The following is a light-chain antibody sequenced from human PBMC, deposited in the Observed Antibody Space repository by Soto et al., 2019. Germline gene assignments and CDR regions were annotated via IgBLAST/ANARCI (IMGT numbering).Light chain of an antibody. CDR2: DAS. CDR3: QQYNGYPLT. CDR1: RRISSW. Sequence: DIQMTQSPSTLSASVGERVTISCRASRRISSWLAWYQQQPGKAPTLLVYDASTLKSGVPSRVSGNGSGTKFTLTISRLQPEDLATYFCQQYNGYPLTFGQGTRVGIK. J-gene: IGKJ1*01. V-gene: IGKV1-5*01.